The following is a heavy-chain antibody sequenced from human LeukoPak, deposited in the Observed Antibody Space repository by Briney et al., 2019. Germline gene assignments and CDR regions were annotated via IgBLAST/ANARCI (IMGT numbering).Heavy chain of an antibody. D-gene: IGHD6-19*01. CDR3: ARVALGVAGVPTFDY. Sequence: GGSLRLSCAASGFTFSTYSMAWVRQAPGKGLEWVSSISPDSNYIYYADSLKGRFTISRDNAKISLYLQMNSLRADDTAVYYCARVALGVAGVPTFDYWGRGTLVTVSS. CDR2: ISPDSNYI. CDR1: GFTFSTYS. J-gene: IGHJ4*02. V-gene: IGHV3-21*01.